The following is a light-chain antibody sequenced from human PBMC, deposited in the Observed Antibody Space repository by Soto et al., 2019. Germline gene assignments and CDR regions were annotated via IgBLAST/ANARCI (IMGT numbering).Light chain of an antibody. CDR2: DVT. V-gene: IGLV2-14*01. CDR3: SSYTSNSPLYV. Sequence: QSALTQPASVSGSPGQSITISCTGTSSDVGGYNYVSWYQQHPGKAPKLMIYDVTNRPPGVPNRFSGSKSGNTASLTISGLQAEDEADYFCSSYTSNSPLYVFGTGTKLTVL. CDR1: SSDVGGYNY. J-gene: IGLJ1*01.